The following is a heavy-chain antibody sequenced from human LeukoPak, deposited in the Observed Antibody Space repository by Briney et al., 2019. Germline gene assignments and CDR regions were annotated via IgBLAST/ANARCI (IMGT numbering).Heavy chain of an antibody. V-gene: IGHV3-23*01. J-gene: IGHJ4*02. CDR1: GFIFSSYT. CDR3: APIGGWGTYPLDY. Sequence: GGSLRLSCAASGFIFSSYTMSWVRQPPGKGLEWVPAISTDGGRTIYAAFVKGRFTLSRDNSQNTLYPQMNSLRVDDTAVYYCAPIGGWGTYPLDYWGQGPLVTVSS. D-gene: IGHD3-16*01. CDR2: ISTDGGRT.